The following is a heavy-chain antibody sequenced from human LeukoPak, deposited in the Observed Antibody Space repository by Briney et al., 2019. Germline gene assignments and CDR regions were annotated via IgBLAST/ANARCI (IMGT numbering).Heavy chain of an antibody. CDR3: AVSVRFERVWHYFNN. CDR2: INWDGGST. D-gene: IGHD3-9*01. Sequence: GGSLRLSCAASGFNFEDYTMHWVRQTPGKGLEWVSLINWDGGSTYYADSVKGRFAISRDNSKTTVFLQMNSLRAEDTAVYYCAVSVRFERVWHYFNNWGQGTQVTVSS. CDR1: GFNFEDYT. V-gene: IGHV3-43*01. J-gene: IGHJ4*02.